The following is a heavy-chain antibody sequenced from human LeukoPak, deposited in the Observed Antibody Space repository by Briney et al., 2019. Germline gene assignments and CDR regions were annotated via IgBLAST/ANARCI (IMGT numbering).Heavy chain of an antibody. CDR1: GYTFTCYG. J-gene: IGHJ4*02. CDR2: ISAYNGNT. CDR3: ARAGDILTGYYAWDDY. V-gene: IGHV1-18*01. D-gene: IGHD3-9*01. Sequence: ASVKVSCKASGYTFTCYGISWVRQAPGQGLEWMGWISAYNGNTNYAQKLQGRVTMTTDTSTSTAYMELRSLRSDDTAVYYCARAGDILTGYYAWDDYWGQGTLVTVSS.